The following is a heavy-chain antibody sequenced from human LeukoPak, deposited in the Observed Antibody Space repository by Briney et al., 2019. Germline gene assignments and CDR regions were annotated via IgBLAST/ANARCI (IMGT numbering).Heavy chain of an antibody. Sequence: GGSLRLSCAASGFTFSSYAMSWVRQAPGKGLEWVSAISGSGGSTYYADSVKGRFTISRDNSKNTLYLQMNSLRAEDTAVHYCAKDQGWTTTTPLFLDYWGQGTLVTVSS. V-gene: IGHV3-23*01. D-gene: IGHD2-21*01. CDR1: GFTFSSYA. CDR2: ISGSGGST. CDR3: AKDQGWTTTTPLFLDY. J-gene: IGHJ4*02.